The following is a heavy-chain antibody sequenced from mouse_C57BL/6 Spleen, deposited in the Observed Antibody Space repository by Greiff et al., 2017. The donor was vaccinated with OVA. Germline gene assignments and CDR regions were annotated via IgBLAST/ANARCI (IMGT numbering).Heavy chain of an antibody. V-gene: IGHV1-22*01. D-gene: IGHD3-2*02. J-gene: IGHJ3*01. CDR1: GYTFTDYN. CDR3: AKGGRDSSGYVAY. CDR2: INPNNGVT. Sequence: VQLKESGPELVKPGASVKMSCKASGYTFTDYNMHWVKQSHGKSLEWIGYINPNNGVTSYNQKFKGKATLTVNKSSSSAYMELRSLTSEDSAVYYCAKGGRDSSGYVAYWGQGTLVTVSA.